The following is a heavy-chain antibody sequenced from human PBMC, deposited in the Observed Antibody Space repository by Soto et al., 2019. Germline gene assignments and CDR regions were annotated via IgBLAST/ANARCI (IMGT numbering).Heavy chain of an antibody. V-gene: IGHV4-30-2*01. J-gene: IGHJ5*02. CDR3: ARTESGTFDP. CDR1: GGNISSGGYS. Sequence: PSETLSVTCAVSGGNISSGGYSWSWIRQPPGKGLEWIGYIYHSGSTYYNPSLKSRVTISVDRSKNQFSLKLSSVTAADTAVYYCARTESGTFDPWGRGTLVTVSS. CDR2: IYHSGST. D-gene: IGHD1-7*01.